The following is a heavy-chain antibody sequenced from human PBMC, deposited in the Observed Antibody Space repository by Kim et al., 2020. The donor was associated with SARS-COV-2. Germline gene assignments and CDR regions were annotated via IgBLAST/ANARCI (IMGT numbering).Heavy chain of an antibody. J-gene: IGHJ5*02. V-gene: IGHV4-34*01. D-gene: IGHD3-10*01. CDR3: ARGPFLWFGEISGFDP. Sequence: SIKSRVTISVDTSKNQFSLKLSSVTAADTAVYYCARGPFLWFGEISGFDPWGQGTLVTVSS.